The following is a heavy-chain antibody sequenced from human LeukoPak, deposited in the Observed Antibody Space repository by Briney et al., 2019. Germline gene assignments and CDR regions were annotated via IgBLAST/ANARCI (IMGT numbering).Heavy chain of an antibody. Sequence: SETLSLTCAVYGGSFSGYYWSWIRQPPGKGLEWIGEINDSGSVNCNPSLKNRVTLSVDTSKNQFSLRLSSVAAADTAVYYCARRLVDSGAGQVSDDWGQGTLVTVSS. CDR3: ARRLVDSGAGQVSDD. V-gene: IGHV4-34*01. CDR2: INDSGSV. J-gene: IGHJ4*02. CDR1: GGSFSGYY. D-gene: IGHD2-15*01.